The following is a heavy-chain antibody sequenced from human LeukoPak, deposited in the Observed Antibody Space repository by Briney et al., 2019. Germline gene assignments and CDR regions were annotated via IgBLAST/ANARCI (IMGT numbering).Heavy chain of an antibody. J-gene: IGHJ6*02. CDR2: IWYDGSNK. D-gene: IGHD3-3*01. Sequence: GGSLRLSCAASGFTFSSYGMHWVRQAPGKGLEWVAVIWYDGSNKYYADSVKGRFTISRDNSKNTLYLQMNSLRAEDTAVYYCARDGPYYDFWSGYQIFPYGMDVWGQGTTVTVSS. CDR1: GFTFSSYG. CDR3: ARDGPYYDFWSGYQIFPYGMDV. V-gene: IGHV3-33*01.